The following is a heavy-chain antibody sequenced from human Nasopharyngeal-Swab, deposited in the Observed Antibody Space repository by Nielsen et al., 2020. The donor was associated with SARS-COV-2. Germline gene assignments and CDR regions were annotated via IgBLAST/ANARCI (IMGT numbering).Heavy chain of an antibody. J-gene: IGHJ6*04. CDR2: VNHGGGT. V-gene: IGHV4-34*01. CDR1: GGSFSGHQ. Sequence: SETLSLTCAVYGGSFSGHQWSWVRQTPGKGLEWIGEVNHGGGTNYNPSLKSRVTISVATSKNQFSLKLTSVTAGDTAVYYCARHFRGGDVWGKGSTVTVSS. D-gene: IGHD3-10*01. CDR3: ARHFRGGDV.